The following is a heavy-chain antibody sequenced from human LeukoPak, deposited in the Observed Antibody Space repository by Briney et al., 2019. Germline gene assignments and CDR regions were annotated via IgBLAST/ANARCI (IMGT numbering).Heavy chain of an antibody. CDR2: IYYSGST. CDR1: GGSISSSSYY. V-gene: IGHV4-39*07. Sequence: SETLSLTCTVSGGSISSSSYYWGWIRQPPGKGLEWIGSIYYSGSTYYNPSLKSRVTISVDTSKNQFSLKLTSVTALDTAVYYCARKIASVGYFDYWGQGTLVTVSS. J-gene: IGHJ4*02. D-gene: IGHD2-21*01. CDR3: ARKIASVGYFDY.